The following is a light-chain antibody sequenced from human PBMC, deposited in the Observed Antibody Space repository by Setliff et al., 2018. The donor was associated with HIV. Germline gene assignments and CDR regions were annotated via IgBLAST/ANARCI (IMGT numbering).Light chain of an antibody. V-gene: IGLV2-14*01. J-gene: IGLJ1*01. CDR1: SSDVGNYNY. Sequence: QSALTQPASVSGSPGQSITISCTGISSDVGNYNYVSWYQEHPGKAPKLMIYDVSKRPSGVSNRFSGSKSGNTASLTISGLQAEEEADYHGSSYRSAATYVFGIGTKVTVL. CDR2: DVS. CDR3: SSYRSAATYV.